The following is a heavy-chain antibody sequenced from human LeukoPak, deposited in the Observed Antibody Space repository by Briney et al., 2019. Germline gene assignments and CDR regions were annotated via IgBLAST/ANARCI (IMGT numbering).Heavy chain of an antibody. V-gene: IGHV7-4-1*02. D-gene: IGHD2-15*01. Sequence: ASVKVSCKASGYTLTSYAMIWVRQAPGQGLEWMGWINTNTGNPTYAQGFTGRFVFSLDTSVSTAYLHISSLKAEDTAVYYCARGTCSGGSCSYAYWGHGTLVTVSS. CDR1: GYTLTSYA. J-gene: IGHJ4*01. CDR2: INTNTGNP. CDR3: ARGTCSGGSCSYAY.